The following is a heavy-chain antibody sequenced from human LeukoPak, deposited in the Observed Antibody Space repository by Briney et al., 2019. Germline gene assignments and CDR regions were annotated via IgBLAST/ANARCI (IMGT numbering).Heavy chain of an antibody. D-gene: IGHD3-16*01. CDR1: GYTFTSYG. CDR3: ARGGLPIYYYYMDV. V-gene: IGHV1-18*01. Sequence: ASVKVSCKASGYTFTSYGISWVRQAPGQGLEWMGWISAYNGNTNYAQKLQGRVTMTTDTSTSTAYLELSRLTSDDTAVYYCARGGLPIYYYYMDVWGKGTTVTISS. J-gene: IGHJ6*03. CDR2: ISAYNGNT.